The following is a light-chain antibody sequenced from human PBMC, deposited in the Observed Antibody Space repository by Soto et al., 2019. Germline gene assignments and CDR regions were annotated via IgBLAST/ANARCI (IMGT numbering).Light chain of an antibody. V-gene: IGKV1-39*01. CDR2: AAS. CDR3: QQSYGTLLT. J-gene: IGKJ4*01. Sequence: DIQMTQSPSSLSASVGDRVTITCRASQSISSYLNWYQQKPGKAPKLLIYAASSLQSGVPSRFSGSGSGTDFTLAISSLQPEDFATYYCQQSYGTLLTFGGGTKVEI. CDR1: QSISSY.